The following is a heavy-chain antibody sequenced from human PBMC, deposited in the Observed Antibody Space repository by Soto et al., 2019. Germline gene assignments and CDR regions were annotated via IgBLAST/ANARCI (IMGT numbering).Heavy chain of an antibody. D-gene: IGHD3-3*01. CDR2: ITESGGST. CDR1: KFTFSRYA. Sequence: GGSLRLSCATSKFTFSRYAMTWVRQAPGKGLEWVSSITESGGSTYYADSVKGRVTISRDNSENTVHLQMNALRAEDTARYYRVKDWSGNSCPCLDVWGQGTTVTVSS. V-gene: IGHV3-23*01. CDR3: VKDWSGNSCPCLDV. J-gene: IGHJ6*02.